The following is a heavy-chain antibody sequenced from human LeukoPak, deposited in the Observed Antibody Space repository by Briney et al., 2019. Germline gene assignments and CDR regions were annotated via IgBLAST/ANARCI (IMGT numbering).Heavy chain of an antibody. CDR1: GYTFTGYY. CDR3: AREGDGYKKFDY. J-gene: IGHJ4*02. V-gene: IGHV1-46*01. D-gene: IGHD5-24*01. CDR2: INPTDDST. Sequence: ASVKVSCKAPGYTFTGYYIHWVRQAPGQGLEWLGLINPTDDSTSYAQKFRGRVTVTRDTSTSTVYMELSSLRSEDTAVYYCAREGDGYKKFDYWAQGILVTVSS.